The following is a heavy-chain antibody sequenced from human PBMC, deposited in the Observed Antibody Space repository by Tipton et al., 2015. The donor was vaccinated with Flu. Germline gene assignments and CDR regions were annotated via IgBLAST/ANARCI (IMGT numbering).Heavy chain of an antibody. V-gene: IGHV4-39*07. CDR2: VFHSGNT. CDR3: ARRDYSNYVSDPKGWFDP. D-gene: IGHD4-11*01. J-gene: IGHJ5*02. CDR1: GDSIRSSNYY. Sequence: LRLSCAVSGDSIRSSNYYWGWIRQPPGKGLEWIGNVFHSGNTYHNPSLKSRVTISVDTSKNQFSLNMKSVTAADTAVYYCARRDYSNYVSDPKGWFDPWGQGTLVAVSS.